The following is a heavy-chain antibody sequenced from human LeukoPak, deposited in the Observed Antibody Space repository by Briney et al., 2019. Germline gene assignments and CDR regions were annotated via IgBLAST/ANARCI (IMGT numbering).Heavy chain of an antibody. J-gene: IGHJ3*02. CDR2: INHSGST. CDR1: GGSFSGYY. Sequence: SVTLSLTCAVYGGSFSGYYWSWIRQPPGKGLEWIGEINHSGSTNYNPSLKSRVTISVDTSKNQFSLKLSSVTAADTAVYYCARVNPGDYDAFDIWGQGTMVTVSS. V-gene: IGHV4-34*01. CDR3: ARVNPGDYDAFDI. D-gene: IGHD4-17*01.